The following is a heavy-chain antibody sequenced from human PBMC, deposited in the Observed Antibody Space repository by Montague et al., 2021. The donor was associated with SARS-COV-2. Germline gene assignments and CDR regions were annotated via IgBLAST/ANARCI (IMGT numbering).Heavy chain of an antibody. CDR3: ARTHYDILAGYYIAFDY. D-gene: IGHD3-9*01. J-gene: IGHJ4*02. V-gene: IGHV2-70*01. Sequence: PALVKPTQALTLTRTFSGFSLSTSGMCVSWIRQPPGKALEWLAHIDWDDDKYYSTSLKTRLTISKDTSKIQVVLTMTNMDPVDTATYYCARTHYDILAGYYIAFDYWGQGTLVTVSS. CDR1: GFSLSTSGMC. CDR2: IDWDDDK.